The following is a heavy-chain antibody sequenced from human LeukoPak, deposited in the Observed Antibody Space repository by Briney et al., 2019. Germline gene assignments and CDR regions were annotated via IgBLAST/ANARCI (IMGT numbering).Heavy chain of an antibody. CDR3: ARDYRWFDP. D-gene: IGHD4-11*01. CDR2: IYYSGST. Sequence: SETLSLTCTVSGGSISSSSYYWGWIRQPPGKGLEWIGSIYYSGSTYYNPSLKSRVTISVDTSKNQFSLKLSSVTAADTAVYYCARDYRWFDPWGQGTLVTVSS. CDR1: GGSISSSSYY. V-gene: IGHV4-39*07. J-gene: IGHJ5*02.